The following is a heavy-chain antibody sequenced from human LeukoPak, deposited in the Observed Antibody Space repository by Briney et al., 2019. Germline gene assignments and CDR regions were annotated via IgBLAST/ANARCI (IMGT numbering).Heavy chain of an antibody. CDR1: GYTFTGYY. J-gene: IGHJ4*02. CDR2: INPNSGGT. V-gene: IGHV1-2*02. D-gene: IGHD6-13*01. Sequence: ASVKVSCKASGYTFTGYYMHWVRQAPGQGLEWMGWINPNSGGTNNAQKFQGRVTMTRDTSISTAYMELSRLRSDDTAVYYCARGYSSSWYYYWGQGTLVTVSS. CDR3: ARGYSSSWYYY.